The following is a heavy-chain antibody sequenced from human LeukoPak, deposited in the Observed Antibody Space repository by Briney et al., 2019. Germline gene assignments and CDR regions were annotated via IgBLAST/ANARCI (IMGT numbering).Heavy chain of an antibody. J-gene: IGHJ3*02. CDR1: GFTFSSYW. D-gene: IGHD4-11*01. CDR3: ARDDYRNYVFAFDI. CDR2: IKEDGSDK. Sequence: GGSLRLSCAASGFTFSSYWMSWVRQAPGKGLEWVANIKEDGSDKYYVDSVKGRFTISRDNSKNTLYLQMNSLRAEDTAVYYCARDDYRNYVFAFDIWGQGTMVTVSS. V-gene: IGHV3-7*01.